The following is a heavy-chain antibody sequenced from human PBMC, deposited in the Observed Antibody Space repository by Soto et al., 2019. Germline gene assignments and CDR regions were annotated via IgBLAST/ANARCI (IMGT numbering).Heavy chain of an antibody. CDR1: GYTFTSYY. V-gene: IGHV1-46*03. J-gene: IGHJ6*03. D-gene: IGHD2-2*01. CDR3: ARDGVNCSSTSCRFTSRGYYYYYMDV. Sequence: ASVKVSCKASGYTFTSYYMHWVRQAPGQGLEWMGIINPSGGSTSYAQKFQGRVTMTRDMSTSTVYMELSSLRSEDTAVYYCARDGVNCSSTSCRFTSRGYYYYYMDVWGKGTTVTVSS. CDR2: INPSGGST.